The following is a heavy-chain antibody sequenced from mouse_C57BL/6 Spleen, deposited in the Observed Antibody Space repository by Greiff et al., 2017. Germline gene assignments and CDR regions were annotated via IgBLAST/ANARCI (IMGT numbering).Heavy chain of an antibody. V-gene: IGHV1-80*01. CDR3: ARARDYLLCAY. Sequence: QVQLQQSGAELVKPGASVKISCKASGYAFSSYWMNWVKQRPGKGLEWIGQIYPGDGDTNFNGKFKGKATLTADKSSSTAYMQLSSLTSEDSAVYFCARARDYLLCAYWGQGTLVTVSA. CDR1: GYAFSSYW. D-gene: IGHD2-4*01. J-gene: IGHJ3*01. CDR2: IYPGDGDT.